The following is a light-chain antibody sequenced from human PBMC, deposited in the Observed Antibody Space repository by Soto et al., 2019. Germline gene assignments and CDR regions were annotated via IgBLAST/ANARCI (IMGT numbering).Light chain of an antibody. CDR1: QDISNF. CDR2: AAS. CDR3: QKCKIAPFT. V-gene: IGKV1-27*01. Sequence: DIQMTQSPSSLSALGGDTVTITCRASQDISNFLAWYQQKPGKVPKLLIYAASTLQSGVPSRFSGSGSGTDFTLTISSLQPEDVATYYCQKCKIAPFTLGGGTKVDIK. J-gene: IGKJ4*01.